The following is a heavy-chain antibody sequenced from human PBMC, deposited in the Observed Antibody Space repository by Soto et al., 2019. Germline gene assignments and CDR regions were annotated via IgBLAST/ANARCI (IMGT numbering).Heavy chain of an antibody. D-gene: IGHD4-4*01. Sequence: SETLSLTCTVSGASISTYYWSWIRQPPGKGLEWIGYIYYSGSTNYNPSLKSRVTISVDTSKNQFSLKLSSVTAADTAVYYCARDAVTDVEGWFDPWGQGTLVTVSS. CDR2: IYYSGST. J-gene: IGHJ5*02. CDR1: GASISTYY. CDR3: ARDAVTDVEGWFDP. V-gene: IGHV4-59*01.